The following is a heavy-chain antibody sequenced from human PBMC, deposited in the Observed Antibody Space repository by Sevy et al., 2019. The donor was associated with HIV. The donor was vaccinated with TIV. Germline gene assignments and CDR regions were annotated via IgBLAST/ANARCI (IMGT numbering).Heavy chain of an antibody. CDR1: GFTFSSNW. CDR3: ARAQQITMLVVIGGLYFDF. CDR2: VKQDMSEK. D-gene: IGHD3-22*01. J-gene: IGHJ4*02. Sequence: GGSLRLSCVTSGFTFSSNWMTWVRQAPGKGLEWVANVKQDMSEKYYAPSVKGRFTISRDNAKNALYLEMNSLRAEDTAVYYCARAQQITMLVVIGGLYFDFWGQGTLVTVSS. V-gene: IGHV3-7*01.